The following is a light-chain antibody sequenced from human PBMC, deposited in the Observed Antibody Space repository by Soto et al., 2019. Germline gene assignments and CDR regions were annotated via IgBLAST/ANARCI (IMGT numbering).Light chain of an antibody. J-gene: IGKJ5*01. CDR3: QQYGSALAIT. V-gene: IGKV3-20*01. CDR1: QSVSSSY. CDR2: GAS. Sequence: EIVLTQTPGTLSLSPGERVTLSCRASQSVSSSYLAWYQQKPGQAPRLLIYGASSRATGIPDRFSGSGSGTDFTLTISRLEPEDVAVYYCQQYGSALAITFGQGTRLENK.